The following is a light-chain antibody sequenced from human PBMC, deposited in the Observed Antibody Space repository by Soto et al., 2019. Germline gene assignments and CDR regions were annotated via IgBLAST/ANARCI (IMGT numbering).Light chain of an antibody. CDR3: SSYTSSRTPYVV. CDR2: DVS. J-gene: IGLJ2*01. V-gene: IGLV2-14*01. CDR1: SSDVGGYNY. Sequence: QYALTQPASVSGSPGQSITISCTGTSSDVGGYNYVSWYQQHPGKAPKLMIYDVSNRPSGVSNRFSGSKSGNTASLTISGLQAEDEADYYCSSYTSSRTPYVVFGGGTKLTVL.